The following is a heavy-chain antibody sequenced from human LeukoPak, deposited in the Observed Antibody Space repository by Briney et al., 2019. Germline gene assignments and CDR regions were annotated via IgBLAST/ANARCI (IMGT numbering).Heavy chain of an antibody. V-gene: IGHV4-39*01. CDR3: ARVPPGAPFDY. J-gene: IGHJ4*02. Sequence: SETLSLTCTVSGGSISSSDYYWGWIRQPPGKGLEWIGSIYYSGSTHYNPSLKSRVTISVDTSKNQFSLKLSSVTAADAAVYYCARVPPGAPFDYWGQGTLVTVSS. D-gene: IGHD3-10*01. CDR1: GGSISSSDYY. CDR2: IYYSGST.